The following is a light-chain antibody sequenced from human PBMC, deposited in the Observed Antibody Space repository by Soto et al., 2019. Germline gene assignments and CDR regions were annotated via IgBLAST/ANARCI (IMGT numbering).Light chain of an antibody. V-gene: IGKV3-11*01. CDR2: DAS. CDR1: QSVSVN. J-gene: IGKJ4*01. CDR3: QQRTSWPPSLT. Sequence: EVVLTQSPATLSLSPGERAILSCRASQSVSVNLGWYQQRPGQPPRLLIYDASNRAAGIPARFSGSGSGTDFTLTISSLEPEDFGVYYCQQRTSWPPSLTFGGGTRVEI.